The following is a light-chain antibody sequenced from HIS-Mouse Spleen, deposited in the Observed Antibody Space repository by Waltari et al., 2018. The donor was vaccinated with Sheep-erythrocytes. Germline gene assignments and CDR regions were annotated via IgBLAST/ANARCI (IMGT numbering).Light chain of an antibody. J-gene: IGLJ3*02. CDR1: SSDVGSYNL. V-gene: IGLV2-23*01. CDR3: CSYAGSSTWV. CDR2: EGS. Sequence: QSALTQSTSVSGSPGQSITISCTGTSSDVGSYNLVSWYQHPGKAPKLMIYEGSKRPSGVSNRFSCSKSGNTASLTISGLQAEDEADYYCCSYAGSSTWVFGGGTKLTVL.